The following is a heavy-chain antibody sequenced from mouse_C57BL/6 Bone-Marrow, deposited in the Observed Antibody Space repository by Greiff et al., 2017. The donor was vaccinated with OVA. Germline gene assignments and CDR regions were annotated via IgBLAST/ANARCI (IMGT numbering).Heavy chain of an antibody. V-gene: IGHV5-4*03. Sequence: EVNVVESGGGLVKPGGSLKLSCAASGFTFSSYAMSWVRQTPEKRLEWVATISDGGSYTYYPDNVKGRFTISRDNAKNNLYLQMSHLKSEDTAMYYCARKDDYDGLYAMDYWGQGTSVTVSS. D-gene: IGHD2-4*01. J-gene: IGHJ4*01. CDR1: GFTFSSYA. CDR2: ISDGGSYT. CDR3: ARKDDYDGLYAMDY.